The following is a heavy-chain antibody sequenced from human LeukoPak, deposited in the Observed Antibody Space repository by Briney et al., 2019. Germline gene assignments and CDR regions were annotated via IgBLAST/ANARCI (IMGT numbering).Heavy chain of an antibody. Sequence: SETLSLTCAVYGGSFSGYYWSWIRQPPGKGLEWIGEINHSGSTNYNPSLKSRVTISVDTSKNQFSLKLSSVTAADTAVYYCARDRPYYDFRSGYHKTSYYYYYYMDVWGKGTTVTVSS. J-gene: IGHJ6*03. CDR2: INHSGST. D-gene: IGHD3-3*01. CDR3: ARDRPYYDFRSGYHKTSYYYYYYMDV. V-gene: IGHV4-34*01. CDR1: GGSFSGYY.